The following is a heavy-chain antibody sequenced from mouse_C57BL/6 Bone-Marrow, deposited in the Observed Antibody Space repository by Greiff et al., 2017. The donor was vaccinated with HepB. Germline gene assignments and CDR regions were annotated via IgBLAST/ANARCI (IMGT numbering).Heavy chain of an antibody. Sequence: QVQLQQPGAELVMPGASVKLSCKASGYTFTSYWMHWVKQRPGQGLEWIGEIDPSDSYTNYNQKFKGKSTLTVDKSSSTAYMQLSSLTSEDSAVYYSASGPDYWGQGTTVTVSS. CDR1: GYTFTSYW. CDR3: ASGPDY. CDR2: IDPSDSYT. J-gene: IGHJ2*01. V-gene: IGHV1-69*01.